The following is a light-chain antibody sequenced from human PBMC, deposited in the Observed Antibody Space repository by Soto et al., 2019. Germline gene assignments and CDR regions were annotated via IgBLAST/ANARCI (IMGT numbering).Light chain of an antibody. CDR3: TSYTSDSTYV. Sequence: QSVLTQPASVSGSPGHSITISCTGTSTYVGRYNYVSWYQQHPGKAPKLMVYDVSNRPSWVSNRFSGSKSGITASLTISGLQAEDEADYYCTSYTSDSTYVFGNGTKVTVL. J-gene: IGLJ1*01. CDR1: STYVGRYNY. V-gene: IGLV2-14*01. CDR2: DVS.